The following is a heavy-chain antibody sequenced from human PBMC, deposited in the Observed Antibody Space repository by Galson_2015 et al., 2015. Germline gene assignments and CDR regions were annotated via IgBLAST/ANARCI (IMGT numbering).Heavy chain of an antibody. CDR2: ISYSGST. D-gene: IGHD6-19*01. V-gene: IGHV4-39*01. Sequence: SETLSLTCTVSGGSISSSSYYWGWIRQPPGKGLDWIGSISYSGSTYYNPSLKSRLTVSGDTSKNQFSLRLSSVTAADTAVYYCASHTSGWYLGYWGQGTLVIVSS. CDR3: ASHTSGWYLGY. J-gene: IGHJ4*02. CDR1: GGSISSSSYY.